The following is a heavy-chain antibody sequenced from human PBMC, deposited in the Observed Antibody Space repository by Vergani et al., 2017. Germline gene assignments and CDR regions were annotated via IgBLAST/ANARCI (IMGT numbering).Heavy chain of an antibody. CDR2: IIPIFGTA. CDR1: GGTFSSYA. Sequence: QVQLVQSGAEVKKPGSSVKVSCKASGGTFSSYAISWVRQAPGQGLEWMGGIIPIFGTANYAQKFQGRVTITADESTSTAYMELSSLRSADTAVYYCARGRTYYDFLSGYSHDYWGQGTLVTVSS. CDR3: ARGRTYYDFLSGYSHDY. D-gene: IGHD3-3*01. V-gene: IGHV1-69*01. J-gene: IGHJ4*02.